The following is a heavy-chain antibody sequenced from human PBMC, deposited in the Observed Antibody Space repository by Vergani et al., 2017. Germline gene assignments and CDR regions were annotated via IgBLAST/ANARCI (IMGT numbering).Heavy chain of an antibody. D-gene: IGHD4-11*01. J-gene: IGHJ4*02. CDR1: GGSFSGYY. V-gene: IGHV4-34*01. CDR2: INHSGST. Sequence: QVQLQQWGAGLLKPSETLSLTCAVYGGSFSGYYWSWIRQPPGKGLEWIGEINHSGSTNYNPSLKSRVTISVDTSKNQFSLKLSSVTAADTAVYYCAKDRRTTQVEYFDYWGQGTLVTVSS. CDR3: AKDRRTTQVEYFDY.